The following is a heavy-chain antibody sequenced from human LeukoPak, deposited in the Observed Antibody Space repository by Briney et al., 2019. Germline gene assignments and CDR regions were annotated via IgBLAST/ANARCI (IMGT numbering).Heavy chain of an antibody. Sequence: KPSETLSLTCTVSGGSIRSYYWSWIRQPAGKGLEWIGRIYTSGSTNYNPSLNSRVTMSVDTSKHQFSLKLSSVPAADPAVNYCAGDQYGHFEYWGQGTLVTVSS. J-gene: IGHJ4*02. D-gene: IGHD3-10*01. CDR2: IYTSGST. CDR3: AGDQYGHFEY. CDR1: GGSIRSYY. V-gene: IGHV4-4*07.